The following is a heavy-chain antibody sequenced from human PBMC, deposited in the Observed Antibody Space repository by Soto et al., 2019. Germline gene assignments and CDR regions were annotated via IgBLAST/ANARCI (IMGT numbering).Heavy chain of an antibody. J-gene: IGHJ4*01. CDR3: ARHPRDDYNYGGSGIFDY. D-gene: IGHD4-4*01. Sequence: QLQLQESGPGLVKPSETLSLTCSVSGGSISSRTFWWAWIRQPPGKGLEWIGAMYYSGSSYSSPSLKSRVTLSVDTSKNQLSLKLNSVTAADTAVYYCARHPRDDYNYGGSGIFDYWGHGTLGTVSS. CDR1: GGSISSRTFW. V-gene: IGHV4-39*01. CDR2: MYYSGSS.